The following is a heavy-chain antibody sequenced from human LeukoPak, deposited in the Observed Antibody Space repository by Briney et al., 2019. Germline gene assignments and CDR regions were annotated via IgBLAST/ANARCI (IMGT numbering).Heavy chain of an antibody. CDR1: GGSISSSSYY. CDR2: IYYSGST. D-gene: IGHD2-15*01. CDR3: ARSPSPPPVVVADTPIDAFDI. J-gene: IGHJ3*02. V-gene: IGHV4-39*07. Sequence: SETLSLTCTVSGGSISSSSYYWGWIRQPPGKGLEWIGSIYYSGSTYYNPSLKSRVTISVDTSKNQFSLKLSSVTAADTAVYYCARSPSPPPVVVADTPIDAFDIWGQGTMVTVSS.